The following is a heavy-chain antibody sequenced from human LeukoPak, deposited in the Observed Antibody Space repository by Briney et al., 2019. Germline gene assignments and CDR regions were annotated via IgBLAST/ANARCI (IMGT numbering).Heavy chain of an antibody. CDR2: TYYRSKWYN. D-gene: IGHD4-17*01. Sequence: SQTLSLTCAISGDSVSTNSAAWNWLRQSPSRGLEWLGRTYYRSKWYNDYAESVKSRITINPDTSKNQVSLQLNSVTPEDTAVYYCARGMTMVTPFDPWGQGTLVTVSS. J-gene: IGHJ5*02. CDR1: GDSVSTNSAA. V-gene: IGHV6-1*01. CDR3: ARGMTMVTPFDP.